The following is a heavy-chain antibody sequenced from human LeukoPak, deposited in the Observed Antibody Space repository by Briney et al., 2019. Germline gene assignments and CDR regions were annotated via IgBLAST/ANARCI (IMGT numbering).Heavy chain of an antibody. CDR2: LLYDGNTR. CDR3: ARDHRPEIQYYYMDV. CDR1: GFSLSNYG. V-gene: IGHV3-33*01. D-gene: IGHD1-14*01. J-gene: IGHJ6*03. Sequence: GGSLRLSCAASGFSLSNYGMHWVRQAPGKGREWVAALLYDGNTRHYSDSVRGRFTISRDISKNTFYLQMNSLTAEDTAVYYCARDHRPEIQYYYMDVWGKGTTVAVSS.